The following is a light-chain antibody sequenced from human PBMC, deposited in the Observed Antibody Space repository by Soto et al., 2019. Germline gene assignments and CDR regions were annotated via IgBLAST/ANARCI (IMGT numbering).Light chain of an antibody. CDR2: WAS. J-gene: IGKJ1*01. CDR3: QQYGSSGT. V-gene: IGKV4-1*01. CDR1: QSVLYSSNNKNY. Sequence: DIVMTQSPESLAVSLGERATINCKSSQSVLYSSNNKNYLNWYQQKPGQPPKLLIYWASIRESGVPDRFSGSGSGTDFTLTISRLEPEDFAVYYCQQYGSSGTFGQGTKVDIK.